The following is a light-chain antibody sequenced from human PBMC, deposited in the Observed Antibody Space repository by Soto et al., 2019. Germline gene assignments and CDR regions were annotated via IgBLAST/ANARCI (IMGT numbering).Light chain of an antibody. CDR2: RAS. CDR3: QQYYIWPRT. CDR1: QSVSSY. Sequence: DIGMTQSPDSLAVSLGEMATLSVRASQSVSSYLAWYQQKTGQAPRLLIYRASTRAAGVSARISGSGYGTEVKLSISSLQAEDCAVYYCQQYYIWPRTFGQGTRLEIK. J-gene: IGKJ5*01. V-gene: IGKV3-15*01.